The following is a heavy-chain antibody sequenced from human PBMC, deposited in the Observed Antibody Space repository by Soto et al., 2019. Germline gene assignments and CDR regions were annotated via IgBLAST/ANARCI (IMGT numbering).Heavy chain of an antibody. J-gene: IGHJ4*02. V-gene: IGHV4-59*08. CDR3: ARGTGYTSGWYEFVDY. CDR1: AGSINGYY. D-gene: IGHD6-19*01. Sequence: SETLSLTCTVSAGSINGYYWTWIRQPPGKGLEWIGYISYSGITKYNASLKSRVTISVDTSKSQFSLRLSSVTAADTAVYYCARGTGYTSGWYEFVDYWGQGTLVTAPQ. CDR2: ISYSGIT.